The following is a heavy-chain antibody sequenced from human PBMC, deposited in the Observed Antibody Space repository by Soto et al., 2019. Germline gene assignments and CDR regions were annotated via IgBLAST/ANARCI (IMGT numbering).Heavy chain of an antibody. CDR3: ARAPNLPTVRTPPLDH. CDR2: IYYSGST. Sequence: QVQLQESGPGLVKPSQTLSLTCTVSGGYVTAGGNYWNWIRQRPGMGLEWIGNIYYSGSTSYSPSLKSRVAISLDTSKNYFSLKLTSVTVADTAVYYCARAPNLPTVRTPPLDHWGQGILVTVSS. D-gene: IGHD4-4*01. J-gene: IGHJ4*02. V-gene: IGHV4-31*03. CDR1: GGYVTAGGNY.